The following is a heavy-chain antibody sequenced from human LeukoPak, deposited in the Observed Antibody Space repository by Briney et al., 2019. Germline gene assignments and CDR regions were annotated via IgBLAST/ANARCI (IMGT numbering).Heavy chain of an antibody. V-gene: IGHV3-23*01. CDR3: AKAGLRGVRGTALDY. J-gene: IGHJ4*02. CDR2: IGGSGGST. CDR1: GFTFSSYS. Sequence: PGGSLRLSCTASGFTFSSYSMNWVRQAPGKGLEWVSAIGGSGGSTYYADSVKGRFTISRDNSKNTLYLQMNSLRAEDTAVYYCAKAGLRGVRGTALDYWGQGTLVTVSS. D-gene: IGHD3-10*01.